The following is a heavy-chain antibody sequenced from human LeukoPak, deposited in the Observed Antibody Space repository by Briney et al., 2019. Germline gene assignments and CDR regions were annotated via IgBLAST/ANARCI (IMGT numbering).Heavy chain of an antibody. CDR2: INPNSGGT. J-gene: IGHJ4*02. CDR3: ARGFKKVQLWLRLHYFDY. Sequence: ASVKVSCKAPGDTFTGYYMHWVRQAPGQGLERMGWINPNSGGTNYAQKFQGRVTMTRDTSISTAYMELSRLRSDDTAVYYCARGFKKVQLWLRLHYFDYWGQGTLVTVSS. V-gene: IGHV1-2*02. D-gene: IGHD5-18*01. CDR1: GDTFTGYY.